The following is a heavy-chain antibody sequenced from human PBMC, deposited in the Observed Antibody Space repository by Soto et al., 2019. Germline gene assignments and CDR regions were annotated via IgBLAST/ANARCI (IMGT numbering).Heavy chain of an antibody. CDR3: AILIVRTSYCDSSGYYFNY. D-gene: IGHD3-22*01. CDR2: IYSGDST. CDR1: GFKSEDYA. J-gene: IGHJ4*02. Sequence: WGSLRLSWXAFGFKSEDYAMHWVSQDKGKGLEWVSVIYSGDSTYYADCVKGRFSISRDKSKNKLYLQMHSLRAEDTAVYYCAILIVRTSYCDSSGYYFNYWGQGTLVTVSS. V-gene: IGHV3-66*01.